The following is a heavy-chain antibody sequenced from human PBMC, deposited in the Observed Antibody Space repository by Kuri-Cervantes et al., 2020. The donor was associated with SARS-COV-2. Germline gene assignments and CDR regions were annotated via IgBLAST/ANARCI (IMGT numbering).Heavy chain of an antibody. V-gene: IGHV4-34*01. CDR2: IYYSGST. CDR3: ARRSGYEVDY. D-gene: IGHD5-12*01. CDR1: GGSFSGYY. Sequence: SETLSLTCAVYGGSFSGYYWSWIRQHPGKGLEWIGYIYYSGSTYYNPSLKSLVTISVDTSKNQFSLKLSSVTAADTAVYYCARRSGYEVDYWGQGTLVTVSS. J-gene: IGHJ4*02.